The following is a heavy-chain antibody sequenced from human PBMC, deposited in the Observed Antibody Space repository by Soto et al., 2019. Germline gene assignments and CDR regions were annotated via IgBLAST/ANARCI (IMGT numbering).Heavy chain of an antibody. V-gene: IGHV4-59*01. Sequence: SETLSLSCTDSGGSISSYYWRWSRQPPGKGLEWIGYIYYSGSTNYNPSLKSRVTISVDTSKNQFSLKLSSVTAADTAVYYCARGHLVVVPTAFAYWAQGTLVTVS. CDR1: GGSISSYY. J-gene: IGHJ4*02. D-gene: IGHD2-2*01. CDR2: IYYSGST. CDR3: ARGHLVVVPTAFAY.